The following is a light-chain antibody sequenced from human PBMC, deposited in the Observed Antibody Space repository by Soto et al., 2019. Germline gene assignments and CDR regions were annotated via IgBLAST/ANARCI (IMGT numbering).Light chain of an antibody. CDR3: SSYTSSNTLYV. Sequence: LTQPASVSGSPGQSITISCTGTSSDVGGYNFVSWYQQHPGKAPKLMISGVSNRPSGVSNRFSGSKSGNAASLTISGLQAEDEADYYCSSYTSSNTLYVFGTGTKVTVL. CDR2: GVS. CDR1: SSDVGGYNF. J-gene: IGLJ1*01. V-gene: IGLV2-14*01.